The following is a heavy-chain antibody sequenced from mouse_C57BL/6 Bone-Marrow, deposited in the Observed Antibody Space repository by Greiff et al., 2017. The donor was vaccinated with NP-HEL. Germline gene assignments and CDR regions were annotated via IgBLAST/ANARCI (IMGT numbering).Heavy chain of an antibody. CDR3: ATSGYYGYRAYAIDY. CDR2: INPYNGGT. J-gene: IGHJ4*01. D-gene: IGHD2-2*01. V-gene: IGHV1-19*01. CDR1: GYTFTDYY. Sequence: EVMLVESGPVLVKPGASVKMSCKASGYTFTDYYMNWVKQSHGKSLEWIGVINPYNGGTSYNKKFKGKATLTVDKSSSTAYMELNSLSSEDCTLYYYATSGYYGYRAYAIDYWGQGTSVTVSS.